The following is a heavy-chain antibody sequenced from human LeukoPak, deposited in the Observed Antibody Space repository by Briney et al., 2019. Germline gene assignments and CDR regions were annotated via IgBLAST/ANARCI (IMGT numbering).Heavy chain of an antibody. J-gene: IGHJ4*02. Sequence: GGSLRLSCAASGFTFSSYAMSWVRQAPGKGLEWVSGIRVSGGSTYYADPVKGRFTISRDNSKNTLYLQMGSLRADDMAVYYCARWGSTSCYDYWGQGTLVTVSS. CDR1: GFTFSSYA. D-gene: IGHD2-2*01. CDR2: IRVSGGST. V-gene: IGHV3-23*01. CDR3: ARWGSTSCYDY.